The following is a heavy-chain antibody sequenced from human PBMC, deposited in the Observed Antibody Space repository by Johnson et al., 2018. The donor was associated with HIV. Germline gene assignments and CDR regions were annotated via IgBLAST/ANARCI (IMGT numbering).Heavy chain of an antibody. CDR2: ISSDGSTQ. CDR1: GFTFSSYA. D-gene: IGHD3-10*01. Sequence: QVQLVESGGALVQPGRSLRLSCAASGFTFSSYAMHWVRQAPGTGLEWVAVISSDGSTQYYAGSVKGRFTISRDNSKTTLYLQMNSLRAEDQAVYYCAKAPYGSGIRPGAFDIWGQGTMVTVSS. CDR3: AKAPYGSGIRPGAFDI. J-gene: IGHJ3*02. V-gene: IGHV3-30*04.